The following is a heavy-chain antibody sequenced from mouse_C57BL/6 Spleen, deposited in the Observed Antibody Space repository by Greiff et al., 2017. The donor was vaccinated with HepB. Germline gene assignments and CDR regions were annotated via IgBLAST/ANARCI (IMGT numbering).Heavy chain of an antibody. Sequence: VQLQQSGPELVKPGASVKISCKASGYAFSSSWMNWVKQRPGKGLEWIGRIYPGDGDTNYNGKFKGKATLTADKSSSTAYMQLSSLTSEDSAVYFWARPPYYGSYYFDYWGQGTTLTVSS. V-gene: IGHV1-82*01. CDR2: IYPGDGDT. D-gene: IGHD1-1*01. J-gene: IGHJ2*01. CDR1: GYAFSSSW. CDR3: ARPPYYGSYYFDY.